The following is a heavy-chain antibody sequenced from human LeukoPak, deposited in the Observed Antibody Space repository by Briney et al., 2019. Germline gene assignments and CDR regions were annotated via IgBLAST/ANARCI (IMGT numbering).Heavy chain of an antibody. D-gene: IGHD3-22*01. J-gene: IGHJ3*02. CDR1: GGSISSHY. Sequence: SETLSLTRTVSGGSISSHYWSWIRQPPGKGLEWIGYIYYSGSTNYNPSLKSRVTISVDTSKNQFSLKLSSVTAADTAVYYCAREGGGYYIGFDIWGQGTMVTVSS. CDR2: IYYSGST. CDR3: AREGGGYYIGFDI. V-gene: IGHV4-59*11.